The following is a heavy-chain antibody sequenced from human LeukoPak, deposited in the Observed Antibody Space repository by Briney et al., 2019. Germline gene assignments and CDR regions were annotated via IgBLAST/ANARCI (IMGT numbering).Heavy chain of an antibody. CDR1: GFIFSLYA. J-gene: IGHJ4*02. V-gene: IGHV3-23*01. D-gene: IGHD6-19*01. CDR2: IIETGASP. Sequence: GGSLRLSCAASGFIFSLYAMNWVRQAPGKGLEWVSTIIETGASPYYADSVRDRFTVSRDSSKNMFYLQMNSLRAEDTAIYYCARRGAGSGGLDYWGQGTLVTVSS. CDR3: ARRGAGSGGLDY.